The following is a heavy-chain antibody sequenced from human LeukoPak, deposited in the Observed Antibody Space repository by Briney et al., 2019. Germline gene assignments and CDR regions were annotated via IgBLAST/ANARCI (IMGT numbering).Heavy chain of an antibody. J-gene: IGHJ3*02. CDR3: ATTAPHSSGYDYEDAFDI. V-gene: IGHV1-24*01. CDR2: FDPEDGET. Sequence: GASVTVSCKVSGYTLTELSMHWVRHTPGKGLEWMGGFDPEDGETIYAQKFQGRVTMTEDTSTDTAYMELSSLRSEDTAVCYCATTAPHSSGYDYEDAFDIWGQGTMVTVSS. D-gene: IGHD3-22*01. CDR1: GYTLTELS.